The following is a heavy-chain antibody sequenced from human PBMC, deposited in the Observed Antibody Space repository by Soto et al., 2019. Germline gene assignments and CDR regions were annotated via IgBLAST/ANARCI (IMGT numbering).Heavy chain of an antibody. CDR1: GFTFSSNW. V-gene: IGHV3-7*04. CDR3: AREIVVARGASYFDY. Sequence: PGGSLRLSCVGSGFTFSSNWMTWVRQAPGKGLERVGNIRQDGSEKNYVDSVKGRFTISRDNAKNSLYLQMNSLRAEDTAVYYCAREIVVARGASYFDYWGPGTLVTVSS. D-gene: IGHD2-2*01. J-gene: IGHJ4*02. CDR2: IRQDGSEK.